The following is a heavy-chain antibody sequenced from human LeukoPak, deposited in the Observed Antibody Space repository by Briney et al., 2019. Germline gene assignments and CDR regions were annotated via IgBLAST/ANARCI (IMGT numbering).Heavy chain of an antibody. CDR2: ITGSGDKT. J-gene: IGHJ4*02. CDR1: GFTFSNYA. D-gene: IGHD4-11*01. V-gene: IGHV3-23*01. CDR3: AKDRVTTVTTFFSQFDF. Sequence: QPGGSLRLSCAASGFTFSNYAMHWVRQVPGKGLEEVSGITGSGDKTYYTDSLKGRFTISRDNSKNTLFLQISSLRADDTAVYYCAKDRVTTVTTFFSQFDFWGQGTLVTVSS.